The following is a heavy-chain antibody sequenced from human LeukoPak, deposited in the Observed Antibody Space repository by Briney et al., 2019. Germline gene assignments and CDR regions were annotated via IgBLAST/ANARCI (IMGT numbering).Heavy chain of an antibody. CDR2: ISGSGGST. J-gene: IGHJ4*02. CDR1: GFTLSNYA. D-gene: IGHD5-24*01. Sequence: PGGSLRLSCAASGFTLSNYAMSWVRQAPGKGLEWVSAISGSGGSTYYADSVKGRFTISRDNSKNTLYLQMNSLRAEDTAVYYCARQRWLQFYYFDYWGQGTLVTVSS. V-gene: IGHV3-23*01. CDR3: ARQRWLQFYYFDY.